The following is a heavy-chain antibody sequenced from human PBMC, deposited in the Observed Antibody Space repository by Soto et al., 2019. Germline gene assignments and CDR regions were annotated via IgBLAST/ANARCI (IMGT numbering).Heavy chain of an antibody. J-gene: IGHJ4*02. Sequence: GASVKVSCKASGGTFSSYAISWVRQAPGQGLKWMGGIIPIFGTANYAQKFQGRVTITADESTSTAYMELSSLRSEDTAVYYCARDLETGVTAILDYWGQGTLVTVSS. D-gene: IGHD2-21*02. CDR1: GGTFSSYA. CDR2: IIPIFGTA. CDR3: ARDLETGVTAILDY. V-gene: IGHV1-69*13.